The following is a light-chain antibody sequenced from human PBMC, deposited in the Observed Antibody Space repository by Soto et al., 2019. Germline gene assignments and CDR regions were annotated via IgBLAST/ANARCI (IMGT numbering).Light chain of an antibody. CDR1: QSIRRY. CDR3: QQSYSLPPT. Sequence: DIELTQSPSFLSASVGDRVLITCRASQSIRRYLNWYQQRPGKAPKLLIHGHSSSPGGDPSRLIRSGTGTNITLTISRLQPDDCATYLCQQSYSLPPTFGGGSKVEIK. J-gene: IGKJ4*01. CDR2: GHS. V-gene: IGKV1-39*01.